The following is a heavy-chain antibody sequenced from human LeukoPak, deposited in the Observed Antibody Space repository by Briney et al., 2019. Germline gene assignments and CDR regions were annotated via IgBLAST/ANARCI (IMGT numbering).Heavy chain of an antibody. J-gene: IGHJ4*02. V-gene: IGHV3-7*01. CDR1: GFTVNSNY. Sequence: PGGSLRLSCAASGFTVNSNYMIWVRQAPGKGLEWVANIKQDGYEKYYVDSVKGRFTISRDNAKNSLYLQMNSLRADDTAIYYCARDKIVGPTTLDYWGQGTLVTVSS. CDR3: ARDKIVGPTTLDY. D-gene: IGHD1-26*01. CDR2: IKQDGYEK.